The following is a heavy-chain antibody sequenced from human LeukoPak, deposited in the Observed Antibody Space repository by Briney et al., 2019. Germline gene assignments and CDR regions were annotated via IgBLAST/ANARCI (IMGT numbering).Heavy chain of an antibody. D-gene: IGHD6-19*01. CDR2: INPYNGNT. V-gene: IGHV1-18*01. CDR1: GYSFTSYG. J-gene: IGHJ4*02. Sequence: ASVKVSCKASGYSFTSYGITWVRQAPGQGLEWMGWINPYNGNTNYAQKLQGRVTMTTDTSTNTAYMDLGSLRSDDTAVYYCARERSGWFFSNWGQGTLVTVSS. CDR3: ARERSGWFFSN.